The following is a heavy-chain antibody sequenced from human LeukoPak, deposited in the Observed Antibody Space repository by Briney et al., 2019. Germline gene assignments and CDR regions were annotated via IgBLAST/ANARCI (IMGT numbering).Heavy chain of an antibody. CDR1: GGSISSSSYY. J-gene: IGHJ3*02. CDR2: IYYSGST. V-gene: IGHV4-39*01. Sequence: SETLSLTCTVSGGSISSSSYYWGWIRQPPGKGLEWIGSIYYSGSTYYNPSLKSRVTISVDTSKNQFSLKLSSVTAAGTAVYYCARPGEWDHKGWGAFDIWGQGTMVTVSS. CDR3: ARPGEWDHKGWGAFDI. D-gene: IGHD3-10*01.